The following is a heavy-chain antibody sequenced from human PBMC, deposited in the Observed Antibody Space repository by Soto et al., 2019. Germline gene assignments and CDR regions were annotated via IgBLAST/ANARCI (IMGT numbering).Heavy chain of an antibody. J-gene: IGHJ4*02. Sequence: PGESLKISCKTSGYSFTTYWIGWVRQMPGKGLEWMGVVYPGDSDTRYSPSFQGQVTISADKSIRTAYLQWSSLKASDTAMYYCSRRRDGYDYFLNYWAQGSLVTVCS. V-gene: IGHV5-51*01. D-gene: IGHD5-12*01. CDR1: GYSFTTYW. CDR2: VYPGDSDT. CDR3: SRRRDGYDYFLNY.